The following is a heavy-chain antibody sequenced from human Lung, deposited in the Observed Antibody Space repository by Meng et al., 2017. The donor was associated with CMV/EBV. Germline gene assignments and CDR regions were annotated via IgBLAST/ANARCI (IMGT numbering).Heavy chain of an antibody. CDR1: GFTFSSYA. CDR2: ISYDGSNK. J-gene: IGHJ6*02. D-gene: IGHD3-3*01. CDR3: ARDPLSSRYYDFWSGYEGYYYYGMDV. Sequence: GESXKISXAASGFTFSSYAMHWVRQAPGKGLEWVAVISYDGSNKYYADSVKGRFTISRDNSKNTLYLQMNSLRAEDTAVYYCARDPLSSRYYDFWSGYEGYYYYGMDVWGQGXTVTVSS. V-gene: IGHV3-30-3*01.